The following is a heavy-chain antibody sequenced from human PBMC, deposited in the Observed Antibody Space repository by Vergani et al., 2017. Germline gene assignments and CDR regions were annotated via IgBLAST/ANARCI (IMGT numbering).Heavy chain of an antibody. CDR2: ISWNSGSI. CDR3: AKDSSPIAAAGTGGWIDY. J-gene: IGHJ4*02. CDR1: GFTFDDYA. V-gene: IGHV3-9*03. Sequence: EVQLVESGGGLVQPGRSLRLSCAASGFTFDDYAMHWVRQAPGKGLEWVSGISWNSGSIGYADSVKGRFTISRDNAKNSLYLQMNSLRAEDMALYYCAKDSSPIAAAGTGGWIDYWGQGTLVTVSS. D-gene: IGHD6-13*01.